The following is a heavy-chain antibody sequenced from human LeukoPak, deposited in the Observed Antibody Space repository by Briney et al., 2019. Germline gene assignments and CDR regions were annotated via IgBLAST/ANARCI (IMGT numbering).Heavy chain of an antibody. CDR2: ISSSSSYI. D-gene: IGHD3-3*01. Sequence: PGGSLRLSCAASGFTFSSYSMNWVRQAPGKGLEWVSSISSSSSYIYYADSVKGRFTISRDNAKNSLYLQMNSLRAEDTAVYYCARDADGGYYYDFWSGYAGYYGMDVWGQGTTVTVSS. J-gene: IGHJ6*02. V-gene: IGHV3-21*01. CDR1: GFTFSSYS. CDR3: ARDADGGYYYDFWSGYAGYYGMDV.